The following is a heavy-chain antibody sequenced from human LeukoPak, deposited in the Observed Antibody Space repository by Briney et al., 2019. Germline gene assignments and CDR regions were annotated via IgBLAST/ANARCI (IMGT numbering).Heavy chain of an antibody. CDR3: ARGRVMGKRYFDWFLFDY. CDR1: GGSISSSSYY. CDR2: IYYSGST. J-gene: IGHJ4*02. V-gene: IGHV4-39*01. Sequence: PSETLSPTCTVSGGSISSSSYYWGWIRQPPGKGLEWIGSIYYSGSTYYNPSLKSRVTISVDTSKNQFSLKLSSVTAADTAVYYCARGRVMGKRYFDWFLFDYWGQGTLVTVSS. D-gene: IGHD3-9*01.